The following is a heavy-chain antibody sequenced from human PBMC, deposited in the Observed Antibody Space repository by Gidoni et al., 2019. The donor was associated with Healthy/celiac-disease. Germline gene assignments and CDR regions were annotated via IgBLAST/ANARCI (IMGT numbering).Heavy chain of an antibody. CDR3: AKGGSGAETLTHFDY. J-gene: IGHJ4*02. D-gene: IGHD6-19*01. Sequence: EVQLVESGGGLVQPGRSLRLSCAASGFTFDDYAMHWVRQAPGKGLEWVSGISWNSGSIGYADSVKGRFTISRDNAKNSLYLQMNSLRAEDTALYYCAKGGSGAETLTHFDYWGQGTLVTVSS. CDR2: ISWNSGSI. CDR1: GFTFDDYA. V-gene: IGHV3-9*01.